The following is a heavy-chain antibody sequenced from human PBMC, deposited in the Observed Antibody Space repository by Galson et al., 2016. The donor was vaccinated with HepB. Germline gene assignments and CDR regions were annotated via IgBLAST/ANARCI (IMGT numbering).Heavy chain of an antibody. V-gene: IGHV3-33*01. CDR3: ARAGVSNWPDFDF. J-gene: IGHJ4*02. CDR2: IWFDGTYK. D-gene: IGHD6-13*01. CDR1: GFHFSGYG. Sequence: SCAASGFHFSGYGMHWVRQAPGKGLEWVALIWFDGTYKYYADSVRGRFTISRDDSMNTVFLQTDSLRAEDTAVYYCARAGVSNWPDFDFWGQGALVTVSS.